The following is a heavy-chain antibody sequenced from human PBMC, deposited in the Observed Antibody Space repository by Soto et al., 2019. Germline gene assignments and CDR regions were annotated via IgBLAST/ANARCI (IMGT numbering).Heavy chain of an antibody. CDR3: TTPFLAFAESSNP. CDR2: IKSKTDGGTT. CDR1: GFTFSNAW. Sequence: GGSLRLSCAASGFTFSNAWMNWVRQAPGKGLEWVGRIKSKTDGGTTDYAAPVKGRFTISSDDSKNTLYMQMNSLKTEEKAVYYCTTPFLAFAESSNPWGQGTLVTVSS. D-gene: IGHD3-10*01. V-gene: IGHV3-15*07. J-gene: IGHJ5*02.